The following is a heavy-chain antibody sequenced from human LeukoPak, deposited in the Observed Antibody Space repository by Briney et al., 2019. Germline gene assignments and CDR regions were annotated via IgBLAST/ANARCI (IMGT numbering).Heavy chain of an antibody. CDR2: INPNSGGT. CDR1: GYTFTGYY. J-gene: IGHJ6*02. Sequence: ASVKVSCKASGYTFTGYYMHWVRQAPGQGLEWMGWINPNSGGTNYAQKFQGRVTMTRDTSISTAYMELSRLRSDDTAVYYCARLMVRNYGMDVWGQGTTVTVSS. V-gene: IGHV1-2*02. D-gene: IGHD2-8*01. CDR3: ARLMVRNYGMDV.